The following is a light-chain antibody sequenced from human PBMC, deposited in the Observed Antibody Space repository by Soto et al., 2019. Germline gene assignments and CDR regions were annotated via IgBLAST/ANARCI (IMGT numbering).Light chain of an antibody. CDR2: GNT. V-gene: IGLV1-40*01. Sequence: QSVLTHPPSVSGAPGQRVTISCTGSSSNIGAGYDVHWYQQLPGRAPKLLIYGNTNRPSGVPDRFSGSKSGTSASLAITGLHAEDEADYYCLSFDSSLSVVFGGGTKLTVL. CDR3: LSFDSSLSVV. J-gene: IGLJ2*01. CDR1: SSNIGAGYD.